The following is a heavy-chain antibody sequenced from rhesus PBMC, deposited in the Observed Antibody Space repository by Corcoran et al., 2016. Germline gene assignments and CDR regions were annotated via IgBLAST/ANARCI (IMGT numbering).Heavy chain of an antibody. CDR1: GCFINEDYD. CDR3: ARAFYSGSWNRHDAFDF. D-gene: IGHD6-25*01. V-gene: IGHV4-106*01. CDR2: LYGSGEGT. Sequence: QVQLQESGPGLVKPSETLSLTCLVDGCFINEDYDWSWIRSPPGTGLEGIGYLYGSGEGTTNNPPLTNRVTISIDTTKNQFYLKLSAVTAANAAVYYWARAFYSGSWNRHDAFDFWGQGLRVTVSS. J-gene: IGHJ3*01.